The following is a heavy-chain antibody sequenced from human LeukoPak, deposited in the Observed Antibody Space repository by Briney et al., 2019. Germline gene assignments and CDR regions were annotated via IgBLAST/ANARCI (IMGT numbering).Heavy chain of an antibody. D-gene: IGHD2-8*01. V-gene: IGHV4-61*02. CDR2: MYSSGST. CDR3: ASTDTNGGAFDI. Sequence: SQTLSLTCTVSGGSISSGDYDSSWLRQPAGRGLQWIGRMYSSGSTNHNPSLESRVTISTDTTKNQFSLKLSSVTGADTAVYYCASTDTNGGAFDIWGQGTMVTVSS. J-gene: IGHJ3*02. CDR1: GGSISSGDYD.